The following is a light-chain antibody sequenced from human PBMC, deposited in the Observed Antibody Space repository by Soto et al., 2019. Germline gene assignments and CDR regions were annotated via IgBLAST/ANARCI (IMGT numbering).Light chain of an antibody. J-gene: IGLJ2*01. Sequence: QSVLTQPPSASWTPGQRVTISCSGSSSNIGSKTVNWYQQLPGTAPKLLIYNNNQRPSGVPDRFSGSKSGTSASLAISGLQSEDEADYYCAAWDDSLNGYVVFGGGTKLTVL. CDR2: NNN. V-gene: IGLV1-44*01. CDR3: AAWDDSLNGYVV. CDR1: SSNIGSKT.